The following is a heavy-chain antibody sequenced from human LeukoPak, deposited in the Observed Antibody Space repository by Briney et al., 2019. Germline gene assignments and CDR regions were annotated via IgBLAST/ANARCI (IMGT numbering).Heavy chain of an antibody. V-gene: IGHV4-4*07. CDR1: GGSISRYY. Sequence: SETLSLTCPVSGGSISRYYWSWIRQPAGKGLDGIGRIYTSGSTNYNPSLKSRVTMSVDTSKNQFSLKLSSVTDADTAVYYCARDLSRLSGSYYVFDYWGQGTLVTVSS. CDR2: IYTSGST. CDR3: ARDLSRLSGSYYVFDY. D-gene: IGHD1-26*01. J-gene: IGHJ4*02.